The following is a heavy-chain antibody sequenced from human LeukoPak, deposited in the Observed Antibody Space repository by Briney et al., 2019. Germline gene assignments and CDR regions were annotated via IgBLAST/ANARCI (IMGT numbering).Heavy chain of an antibody. J-gene: IGHJ4*02. V-gene: IGHV1-69*13. CDR3: ARCLADSSGEVPFYFDY. CDR2: IIPIFGTA. D-gene: IGHD3-22*01. CDR1: GGTFSSYA. Sequence: SVKVSCKASGGTFSSYAISWVRQAPGQGLEWMGGIIPIFGTANYAQKFQGRVTITADESTSTAYMELSSLRSEDTAVYYCARCLADSSGEVPFYFDYWGQGTLVTVSS.